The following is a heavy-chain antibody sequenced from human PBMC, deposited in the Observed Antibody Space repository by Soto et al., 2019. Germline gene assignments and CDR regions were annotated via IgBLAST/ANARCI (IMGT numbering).Heavy chain of an antibody. D-gene: IGHD4-17*01. Sequence: GGSLRLSCAASGFTFSSYSMNWVRQAPGKELEWVSSISSSSSYIYYADSVKGRFTISGDNAKNSLYLQMNSLRAEDTAVYYCARTLGAVTTFAYDYWGQGTLVTVSS. CDR3: ARTLGAVTTFAYDY. CDR1: GFTFSSYS. V-gene: IGHV3-21*01. CDR2: ISSSSSYI. J-gene: IGHJ4*02.